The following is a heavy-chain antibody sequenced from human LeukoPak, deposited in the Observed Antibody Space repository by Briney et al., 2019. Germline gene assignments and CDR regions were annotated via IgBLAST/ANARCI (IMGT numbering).Heavy chain of an antibody. Sequence: GASVKVSCKVSGYTLTELSMHWVRQAPGKGLEWMGGFDPEDGETIYAQKFQGRVTMTEDTSTDTAYMELSSLRSEDTPVYYCATDLRYCSGGSCYSFDYWGQGTLVTVSS. J-gene: IGHJ4*02. D-gene: IGHD2-15*01. V-gene: IGHV1-24*01. CDR1: GYTLTELS. CDR2: FDPEDGET. CDR3: ATDLRYCSGGSCYSFDY.